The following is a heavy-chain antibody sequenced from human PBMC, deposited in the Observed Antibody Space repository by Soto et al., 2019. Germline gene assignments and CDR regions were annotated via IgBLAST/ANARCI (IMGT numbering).Heavy chain of an antibody. V-gene: IGHV3-33*01. D-gene: IGHD1-20*01. J-gene: IGHJ3*02. CDR1: GFIFDNYG. CDR2: IWYDGDKK. CDR3: ARDGLTVSVAFDI. Sequence: QVQLVESGGGVVQPGRSLRLSCAASGFIFDNYGMHWVRQAPGKGLEWVAVIWYDGDKKFYSDSVKGRFTISRDNSKNTLYLQMNSLRAEETAAYYCARDGLTVSVAFDIWGQGTMVTVSP.